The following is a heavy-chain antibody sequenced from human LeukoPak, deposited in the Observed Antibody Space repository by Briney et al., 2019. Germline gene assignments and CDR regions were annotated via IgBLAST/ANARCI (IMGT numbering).Heavy chain of an antibody. V-gene: IGHV1-18*01. CDR3: ARAVLVVSTAIRDYYYYQYMDV. CDR1: VYTFSSYG. J-gene: IGHJ6*03. D-gene: IGHD2-2*01. CDR2: ISTYDGNT. Sequence: ASVKVSCKASVYTFSSYGIPWVRQAPGQGLAWMGWISTYDGNTNYAQNLQGRVTMTTDTFTSTAYMELRSLTSVDTAAYYCARAVLVVSTAIRDYYYYQYMDVWGKGTTVTVSS.